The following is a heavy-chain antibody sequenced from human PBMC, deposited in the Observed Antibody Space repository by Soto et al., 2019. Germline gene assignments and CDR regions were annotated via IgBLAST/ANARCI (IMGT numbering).Heavy chain of an antibody. V-gene: IGHV3-23*01. J-gene: IGHJ4*01. D-gene: IGHD3-3*01. CDR2: ISGSGGST. CDR1: GFTFSSYA. CDR3: ATYYDFWSGNSCYVPDY. Sequence: PGGSLRLSCAASGFTFSSYAMSWVRQAPGKGLEWVSAISGSGGSTYYADSVKGRFTISRDNSKNTLYLQMNSLRAEDTAVYYCATYYDFWSGNSCYVPDYWGHGSLVTVSS.